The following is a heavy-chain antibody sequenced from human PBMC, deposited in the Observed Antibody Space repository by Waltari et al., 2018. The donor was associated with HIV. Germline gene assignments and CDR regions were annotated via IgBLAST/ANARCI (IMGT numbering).Heavy chain of an antibody. J-gene: IGHJ6*02. V-gene: IGHV4-39*07. CDR3: ARDWGRGYSGYDPYYYYYGMDV. Sequence: QLQLQESGPGLVQPSETLSLTCTVSGGSISSSSYSWGWIRPPPGTGLEWIGSIYYSGSTYYNPSRKSRVTISVDTSKNQFSLKLSSVTAADTAVYYCARDWGRGYSGYDPYYYYYGMDVWGQGTTVTVSS. D-gene: IGHD5-12*01. CDR2: IYYSGST. CDR1: GGSISSSSYS.